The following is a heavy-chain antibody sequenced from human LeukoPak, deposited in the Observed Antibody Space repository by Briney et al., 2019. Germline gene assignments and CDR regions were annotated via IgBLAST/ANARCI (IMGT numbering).Heavy chain of an antibody. Sequence: AGESLKISRKGSGYSFTSYWIGWVRQMPGKGLEWMGIIYPGDSDTRYSPSFQGQVTISADKSISTAYLQWSSLKASDTAMYYCAGGYCSSTSCPSRDAFDIWGQGTMVTVSS. V-gene: IGHV5-51*01. CDR1: GYSFTSYW. CDR2: IYPGDSDT. J-gene: IGHJ3*02. CDR3: AGGYCSSTSCPSRDAFDI. D-gene: IGHD2-2*01.